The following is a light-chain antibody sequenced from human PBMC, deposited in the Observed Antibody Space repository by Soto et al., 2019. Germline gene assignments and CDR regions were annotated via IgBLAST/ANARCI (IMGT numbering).Light chain of an antibody. CDR1: QSISSW. CDR3: QHYNSYSEA. CDR2: KAS. V-gene: IGKV1-5*03. J-gene: IGKJ1*01. Sequence: DIQMNQSASTLSAYVGDRVTITCRASQSISSWLAWYQQKPGKAPKLLIYKASTLKSGVPSRFSGSGSGTEFTLTISSLQPDDFATYYCQHYNSYSEAFGQRTKV.